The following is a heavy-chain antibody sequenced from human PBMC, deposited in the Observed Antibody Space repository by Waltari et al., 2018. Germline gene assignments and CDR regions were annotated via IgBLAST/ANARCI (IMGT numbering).Heavy chain of an antibody. J-gene: IGHJ4*02. CDR1: GFTVSSSY. CDR3: ARGAGYCSSTSCLLPFDY. V-gene: IGHV3-53*01. Sequence: EVQLVESGGGLIQPGGSLRLSCAASGFTVSSSYMTWVRQAPGKGLEWVSVIYSGGSTYYVDSVRGRFTISRDNSKNTLYLQMNSLRVEDTAVYYCARGAGYCSSTSCLLPFDYWGQGTLVTVSP. D-gene: IGHD2-2*01. CDR2: IYSGGST.